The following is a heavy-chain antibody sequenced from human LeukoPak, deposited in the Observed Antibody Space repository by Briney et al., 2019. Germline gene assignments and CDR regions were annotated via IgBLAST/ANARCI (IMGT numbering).Heavy chain of an antibody. Sequence: GGSLRLSCAASGFSFGSYWMHWVRQAPGKGLEFVSRSNSDGSTTYADSVKGRFTISRDKVKIQLFLQMNSLRGEDTAVNYCARDVVGECEAMDVWGQGTTVTVSS. D-gene: IGHD2-21*01. CDR3: ARDVVGECEAMDV. V-gene: IGHV3-74*01. CDR2: SNSDGST. CDR1: GFSFGSYW. J-gene: IGHJ6*02.